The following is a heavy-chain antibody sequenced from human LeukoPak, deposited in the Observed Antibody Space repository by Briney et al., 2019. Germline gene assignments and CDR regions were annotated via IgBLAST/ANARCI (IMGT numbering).Heavy chain of an antibody. CDR1: GFTFSTYN. J-gene: IGHJ4*02. D-gene: IGHD3-3*01. CDR3: AREDGRVGVTSSFDC. CDR2: INGRGNYI. Sequence: GGSLRLSCAAYGFTFSTYNINWVRQAPGKGPEWVSSINGRGNYIYYADSVKGRFTISRDNAKNSLYLQMDSLRVEDTAVYYRAREDGRVGVTSSFDCWGQGTLVTVSS. V-gene: IGHV3-21*01.